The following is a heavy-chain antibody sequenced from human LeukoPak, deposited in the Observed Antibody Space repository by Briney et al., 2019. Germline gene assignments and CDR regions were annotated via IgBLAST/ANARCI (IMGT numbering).Heavy chain of an antibody. CDR2: IKQDGSEK. CDR3: ARDSEYSYGLLAEGWFDP. D-gene: IGHD5-18*01. V-gene: IGHV3-7*01. Sequence: GGSLRLSCAASGFTFSSYWMSWVRQAPGKGLEGVANIKQDGSEKYYVDPVKGRFTISRDNAKNSLYLQMNSLRAEDTAVYYCARDSEYSYGLLAEGWFDPWGQGTLVTVSS. CDR1: GFTFSSYW. J-gene: IGHJ5*02.